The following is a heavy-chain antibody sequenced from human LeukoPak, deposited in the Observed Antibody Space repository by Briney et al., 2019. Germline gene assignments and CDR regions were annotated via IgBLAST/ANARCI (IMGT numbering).Heavy chain of an antibody. CDR3: ARVAANYYYYGMDV. CDR2: ISSSSSYI. Sequence: GGSLRLSCAASGFTFSSYSMNWVRQAPGKGLEWVSSISSSSSYIYYVDSVKGRFTISRDNAKNSLYLQMNSLRAEDTAVYYCARVAANYYYYGMDVWGQGTTVTVSS. V-gene: IGHV3-21*01. CDR1: GFTFSSYS. J-gene: IGHJ6*02.